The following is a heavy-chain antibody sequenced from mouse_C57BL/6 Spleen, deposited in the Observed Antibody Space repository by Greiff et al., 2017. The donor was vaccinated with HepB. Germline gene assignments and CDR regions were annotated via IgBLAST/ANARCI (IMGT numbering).Heavy chain of an antibody. D-gene: IGHD1-1*01. V-gene: IGHV1-61*01. Sequence: QVHVKQPGAELVRPGSSVKLSCKASGYTFTSYWMDWVKQRPGQGLEWIGNIYPSDSETHYNQKFKDKATLTVDKSSSTAYMQLSSLTSEDSAVYYCAREGHYYGSSYGAMDYWGQGTSVTVSS. CDR2: IYPSDSET. CDR1: GYTFTSYW. J-gene: IGHJ4*01. CDR3: AREGHYYGSSYGAMDY.